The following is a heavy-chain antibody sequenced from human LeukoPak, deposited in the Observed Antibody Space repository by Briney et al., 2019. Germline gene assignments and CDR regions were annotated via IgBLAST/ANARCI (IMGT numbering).Heavy chain of an antibody. CDR2: IYSGDST. J-gene: IGHJ4*02. V-gene: IGHV3-66*01. D-gene: IGHD3-10*01. CDR1: GFTFSSYS. CDR3: SRGYYYGSD. Sequence: GGSLRLSCAASGFTFSSYSVNWVRKAPGKGLEWVSVIYSGDSTYYADSVKGRFTISRDNSKNTLYLQMNSLRADDTALYYCSRGYYYGSDWGQGTLVTVSS.